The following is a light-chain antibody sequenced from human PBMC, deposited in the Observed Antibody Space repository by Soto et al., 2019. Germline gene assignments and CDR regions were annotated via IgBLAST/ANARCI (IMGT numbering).Light chain of an antibody. Sequence: DIQMTQSPSTLSASVGDRVTITCRASQTISSWLAWYQQKPGKAPNLLIYRVSSLESGNPSRFSCSGSGTEFTLTISSLQPDDFAAYYCQQYGGYSWTFGQGTKVEIK. V-gene: IGKV1-5*03. CDR1: QTISSW. CDR2: RVS. CDR3: QQYGGYSWT. J-gene: IGKJ1*01.